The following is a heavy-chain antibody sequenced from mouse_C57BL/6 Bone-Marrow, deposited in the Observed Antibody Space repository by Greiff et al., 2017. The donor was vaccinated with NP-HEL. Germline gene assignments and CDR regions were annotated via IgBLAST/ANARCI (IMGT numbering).Heavy chain of an antibody. J-gene: IGHJ4*01. CDR3: EREPAYYAMDY. V-gene: IGHV5-4*01. CDR2: ISDGGSYT. CDR1: GFTFSSYA. Sequence: EVKVVESGGGLVKPGGSLKLSCAASGFTFSSYAMSWVRQTPEKRLEWVATISDGGSYTYYPANVKGRFTISRDTATNNLYLQMSHLKSEDTAMYYCEREPAYYAMDYGGRGTAATVTA.